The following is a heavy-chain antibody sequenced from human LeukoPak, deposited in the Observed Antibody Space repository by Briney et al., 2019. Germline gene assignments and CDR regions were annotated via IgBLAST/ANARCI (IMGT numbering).Heavy chain of an antibody. D-gene: IGHD3-22*01. V-gene: IGHV3-23*01. CDR1: GFTFTSYA. Sequence: QPGGSLRLSCAASGFTFTSYAMNWVRQAPGKGLEWVSVISASGATTYYADSVKGRFTISRDNSKNTLYLQMNSLRAEDTAVYYCTKGSYYDKSGRAYFDYWGQGTLVTVSS. J-gene: IGHJ4*02. CDR3: TKGSYYDKSGRAYFDY. CDR2: ISASGATT.